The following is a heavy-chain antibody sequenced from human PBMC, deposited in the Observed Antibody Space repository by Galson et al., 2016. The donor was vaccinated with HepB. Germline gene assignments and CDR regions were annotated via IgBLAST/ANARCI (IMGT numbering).Heavy chain of an antibody. CDR2: ISSSSSTI. J-gene: IGHJ6*02. CDR1: GFTFSSYS. D-gene: IGHD1-1*01. Sequence: SLRLSCAASGFTFSSYSMNWVRQAPGKGLEWVSYISSSSSTIYYADSVKGRFTISRDNAKNSLYLQMNSLRDEDTAVYCCARGTYYYYYGMDVWGQGTTVTVSS. CDR3: ARGTYYYYYGMDV. V-gene: IGHV3-48*02.